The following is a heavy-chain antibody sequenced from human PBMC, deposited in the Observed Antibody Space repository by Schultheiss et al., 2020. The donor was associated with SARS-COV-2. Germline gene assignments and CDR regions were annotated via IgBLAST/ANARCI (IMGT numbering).Heavy chain of an antibody. V-gene: IGHV3-53*01. J-gene: IGHJ3*02. D-gene: IGHD3-22*01. CDR2: IYSGGST. CDR1: GFTFSSYG. CDR3: ARERYTSSGYQRDDAFDI. Sequence: GGSLRLSCAASGFTFSSYGMHWVRQAPGKGLEWVSVIYSGGSTYYADSVKGRFTISRDNSKNTLYLQMNSLRAEDTAVYYCARERYTSSGYQRDDAFDIWGQGTMVTVSS.